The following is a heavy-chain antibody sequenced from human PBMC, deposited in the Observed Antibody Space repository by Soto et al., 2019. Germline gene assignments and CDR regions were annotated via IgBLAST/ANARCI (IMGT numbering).Heavy chain of an antibody. J-gene: IGHJ4*02. V-gene: IGHV1-2*02. D-gene: IGHD3-10*01. CDR1: GYTFTAYY. CDR2: INPNGGGT. CDR3: ARAVHIMIQGVRFRVDQ. Sequence: QVQLVQSGAEMKKPGASVKVSCEASGYTFTAYYIHWVRQAPGQGLEWMGWINPNGGGTKYAQKFQGRVTMTRDTSINTAYMELTRLTSDDTAVYYCARAVHIMIQGVRFRVDQWGQGTLVTVSS.